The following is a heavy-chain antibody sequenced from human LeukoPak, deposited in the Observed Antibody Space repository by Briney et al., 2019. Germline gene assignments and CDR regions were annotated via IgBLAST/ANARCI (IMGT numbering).Heavy chain of an antibody. CDR2: VRSETDGGTT. Sequence: GGSLRLSCAASGFTFSNAWMSWVRQAPGKGLEWVSRVRSETDGGTTDYAAPVQGRFTISREDSKNTLYLQMNSLETDDPAVYYCTTLSYAAAPTWGQGTLVTVSS. J-gene: IGHJ5*02. V-gene: IGHV3-15*01. CDR1: GFTFSNAW. D-gene: IGHD2-2*01. CDR3: TTLSYAAAPT.